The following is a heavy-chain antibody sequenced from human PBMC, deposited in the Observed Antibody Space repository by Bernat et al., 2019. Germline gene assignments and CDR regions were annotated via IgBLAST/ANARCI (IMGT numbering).Heavy chain of an antibody. CDR2: FNSDGSST. CDR1: GFTFSSYW. Sequence: EVQLVESGGGLVQPGGSLRLSCAASGFTFSSYWMHWVRQAPGKGLVWVSRFNSDGSSTSYAGYGKGRCTNSKDNAKNTLYRRMICLRAEYTAVYYCARTAGTIHFLTWAQNNYYDMDVWGQAATITVSS. V-gene: IGHV3-74*01. CDR3: ARTAGTIHFLTWAQNNYYDMDV. J-gene: IGHJ6*02. D-gene: IGHD6-13*01.